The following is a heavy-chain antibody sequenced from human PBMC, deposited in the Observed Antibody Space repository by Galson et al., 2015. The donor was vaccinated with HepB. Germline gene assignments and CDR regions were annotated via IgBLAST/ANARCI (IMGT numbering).Heavy chain of an antibody. CDR1: GFTFTSYG. Sequence: SLRLSCAACGFTFTSYGMIWVRQAPGKGLECVSAISRGGDTSDYADSVKGRFTVSRDSSTNTLYLQMNGLRADDTAIYYCVRGTTAPDYWGQGTLVTVSS. J-gene: IGHJ4*02. CDR2: ISRGGDTS. CDR3: VRGTTAPDY. D-gene: IGHD2/OR15-2a*01. V-gene: IGHV3-23*01.